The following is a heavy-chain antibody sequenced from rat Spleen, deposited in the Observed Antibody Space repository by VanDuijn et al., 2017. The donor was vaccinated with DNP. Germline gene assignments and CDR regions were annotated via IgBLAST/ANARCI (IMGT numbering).Heavy chain of an antibody. D-gene: IGHD3-8*01. CDR2: IPNTGDGS. CDR1: GFTFSNYD. CDR3: TSNPHIRTAAPFDY. V-gene: IGHV5-25*01. Sequence: EVKLVESGGGLVQPGRSLKLSCAASGFTFSNYDMAWVRQAPTKSLEWLASIPNTGDGSYYSDSVKGRFSISRDNTKSTLYLEVNSLRSEDTATYYCTSNPHIRTAAPFDYWGQGVMVTVSS. J-gene: IGHJ2*01.